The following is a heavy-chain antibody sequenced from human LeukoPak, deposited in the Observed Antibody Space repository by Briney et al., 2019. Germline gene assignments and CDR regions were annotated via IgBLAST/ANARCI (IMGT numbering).Heavy chain of an antibody. Sequence: GGSLRLSCAASGFTFSSSGMHWVRQAPGKGVGWVAVISYDGSNKYYADSVKGRFTFSRDNSKNTLYLQMNSLRAEDTAVYYCAKEYCSNSVCHSLDYWGQGTLVTVSS. CDR3: AKEYCSNSVCHSLDY. V-gene: IGHV3-30*18. CDR2: ISYDGSNK. D-gene: IGHD2-8*01. J-gene: IGHJ4*02. CDR1: GFTFSSSG.